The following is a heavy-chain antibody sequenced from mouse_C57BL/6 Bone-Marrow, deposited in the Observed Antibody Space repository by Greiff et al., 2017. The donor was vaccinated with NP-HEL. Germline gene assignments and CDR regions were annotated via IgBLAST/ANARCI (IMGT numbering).Heavy chain of an antibody. J-gene: IGHJ4*01. CDR3: VRLYYGYDGGYYAMDY. V-gene: IGHV10-1*01. D-gene: IGHD2-2*01. CDR2: IRSKSNNYAT. CDR1: GFSFNTYA. Sequence: EVKLMESGGGLVQPKGSLKLSCAASGFSFNTYAMNWVRQAPGKGLEWVARIRSKSNNYATYYADSVKDRFTISRDDSESMLYLQMNNLKTEDTAMYYCVRLYYGYDGGYYAMDYWGQGTSVTVSS.